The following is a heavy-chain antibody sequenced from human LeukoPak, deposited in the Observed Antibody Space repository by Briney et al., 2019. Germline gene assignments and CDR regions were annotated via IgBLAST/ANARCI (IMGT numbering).Heavy chain of an antibody. Sequence: PSETLSLTCIVSGYSISSGSYYWSWIRQPAGKGLEWIGRIYTSGSTNYNPSLKSRGTISVDTSKNQFSLKLSSVTAADTAVYYCARDTTHCSSTSCYSNWFDPWGQGTLVTVSS. D-gene: IGHD2-2*01. V-gene: IGHV4-61*02. CDR2: IYTSGST. CDR1: GYSISSGSYY. J-gene: IGHJ5*02. CDR3: ARDTTHCSSTSCYSNWFDP.